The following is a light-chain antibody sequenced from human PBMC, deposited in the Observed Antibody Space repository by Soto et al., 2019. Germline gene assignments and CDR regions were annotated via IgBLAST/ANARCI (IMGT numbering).Light chain of an antibody. J-gene: IGKJ4*01. CDR2: KAS. CDR3: QQYTSYPLT. Sequence: DIQMTQSPSTLSASVGERVTITCRASQSISSWLAWYQQKPGKAPKLLIYKASSLESGVPSRFSGSASGTEFTLTISSLQPDDFGTYYCQQYTSYPLTFGGGTKVEIK. V-gene: IGKV1-5*03. CDR1: QSISSW.